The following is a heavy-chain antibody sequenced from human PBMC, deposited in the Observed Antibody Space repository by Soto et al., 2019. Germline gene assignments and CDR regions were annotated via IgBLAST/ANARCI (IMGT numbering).Heavy chain of an antibody. CDR1: GGSIISGY. V-gene: IGHV4-59*01. J-gene: IGHJ4*02. CDR3: AGLRGYAGSPIDY. D-gene: IGHD2-15*01. Sequence: SETLSLTCTVSGGSIISGYWSWIRQPPGKGLEWIGYISYSGNTNYNPSLKSRVTMSVDTPKNQFSLRLSSVTTADTAVYYCAGLRGYAGSPIDYWGQGTLVTGLL. CDR2: ISYSGNT.